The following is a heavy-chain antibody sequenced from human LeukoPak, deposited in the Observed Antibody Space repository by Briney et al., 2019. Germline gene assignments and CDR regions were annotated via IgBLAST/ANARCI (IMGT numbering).Heavy chain of an antibody. D-gene: IGHD6-19*01. V-gene: IGHV3-74*03. CDR1: GFTFSNYW. J-gene: IGHJ4*02. Sequence: GGSLRLSCAASGFTFSNYWMYWVRQAPGKGLVWVSRIKNDGSITTYADSVKGRFTISRDDAKDTLYLQMNGLRVDDTAVYYCVRRPNTGWYEDYCGQGALVSVSP. CDR2: IKNDGSIT. CDR3: VRRPNTGWYEDY.